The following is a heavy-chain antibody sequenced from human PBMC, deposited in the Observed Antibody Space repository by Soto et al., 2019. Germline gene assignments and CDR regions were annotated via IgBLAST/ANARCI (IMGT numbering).Heavy chain of an antibody. CDR1: GYTFTSYG. J-gene: IGHJ4*02. CDR2: ISAYNGNT. Sequence: GASVKVSCKASGYTFTSYGISWVRQAPGQGLEWMGWISAYNGNTNYAQKLQGRVTMTTDTSTSTAYMELRSLRSDDTAVYYCARAIVPSSQDLDIVVVVAATGYFDYWGQGTLVTVSS. CDR3: ARAIVPSSQDLDIVVVVAATGYFDY. V-gene: IGHV1-18*04. D-gene: IGHD2-15*01.